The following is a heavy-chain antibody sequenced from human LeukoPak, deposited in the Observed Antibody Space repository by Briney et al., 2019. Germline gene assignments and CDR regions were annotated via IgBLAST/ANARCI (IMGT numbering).Heavy chain of an antibody. J-gene: IGHJ4*02. CDR2: ISGSGGST. Sequence: GGSLRLSCAASGFTFSSYAMHWVRQAPGKGLEWVSAISGSGGSTYYADSVKGRFTISRDNSKNTLYLQMNSLRAEDTAVYYCAKAYYYDSSGYVDYWGQGTLVTVSS. D-gene: IGHD3-22*01. V-gene: IGHV3-23*01. CDR1: GFTFSSYA. CDR3: AKAYYYDSSGYVDY.